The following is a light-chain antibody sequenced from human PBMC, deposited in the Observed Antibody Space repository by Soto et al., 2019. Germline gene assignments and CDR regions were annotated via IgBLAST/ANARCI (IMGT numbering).Light chain of an antibody. J-gene: IGKJ1*01. CDR2: GAS. CDR1: QSVSSD. CDR3: QQYNSWPRT. V-gene: IGKV3-15*01. Sequence: EIVMTQSPGTLSVSPGEGATLSCRASQSVSSDLAWIQQKPGQAPRLLIYGASTRATGIPARFSGSGSGTDFTLTISSLQPEDFALYSCQQYNSWPRTFGQGTKVEIK.